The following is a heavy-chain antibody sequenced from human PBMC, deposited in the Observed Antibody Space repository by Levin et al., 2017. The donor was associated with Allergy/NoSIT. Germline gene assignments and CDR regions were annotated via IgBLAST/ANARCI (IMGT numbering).Heavy chain of an antibody. D-gene: IGHD3-22*01. V-gene: IGHV3-30-3*01. Sequence: GESPKISCAASGFTFSSYAMHWFRQAPGKGLEWVAVISYDGSTTYYADSVKGRFTISRDNSNNTLYVQMDSLRPEDTAVIYCARADSSAYPDYWGQGTLVSVSS. CDR2: ISYDGSTT. CDR3: ARADSSAYPDY. CDR1: GFTFSSYA. J-gene: IGHJ4*02.